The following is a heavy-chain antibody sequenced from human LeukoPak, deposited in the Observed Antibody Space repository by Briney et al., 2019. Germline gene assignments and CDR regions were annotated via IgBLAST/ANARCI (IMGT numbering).Heavy chain of an antibody. CDR1: GYTFSDHY. CDR2: TRDKANSYTT. Sequence: LAGGSLRLSCAVSGYTFSDHYIDWVRQAPGKGLEWVGRTRDKANSYTTEYAASVKGRFTISRDGSKNSLYLQMNSLKTEDTAVYYCARPYSSDWSGSYFDFWGQGTLVTVSS. D-gene: IGHD6-19*01. J-gene: IGHJ4*02. V-gene: IGHV3-72*01. CDR3: ARPYSSDWSGSYFDF.